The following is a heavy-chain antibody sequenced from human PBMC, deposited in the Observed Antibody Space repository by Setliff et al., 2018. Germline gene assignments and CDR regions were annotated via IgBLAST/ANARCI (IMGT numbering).Heavy chain of an antibody. CDR3: ARGPPDFVVVPAEAKFDY. CDR1: GYTFTSYG. CDR2: ISAYNGDT. J-gene: IGHJ4*02. V-gene: IGHV1-18*01. D-gene: IGHD2-2*01. Sequence: ASVKVSCKASGYTFTSYGISWVRQAPGQGLEWMGWISAYNGDTNYTQKLQDRVTMTTDTSTSTAYMELRRLRSDDTAAYYRARGPPDFVVVPAEAKFDYWGPGTLVTVSS.